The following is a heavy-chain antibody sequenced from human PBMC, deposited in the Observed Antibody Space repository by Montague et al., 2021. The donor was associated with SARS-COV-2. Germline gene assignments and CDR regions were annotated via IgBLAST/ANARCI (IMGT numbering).Heavy chain of an antibody. CDR1: GGSVSSGSYY. J-gene: IGHJ6*02. CDR3: ARVSSCWYGVSYYYYGMDV. CDR2: IYYSGST. Sequence: SDTLSLTCTVSGGSVSSGSYYWGWIRQPPGKGLEWIGYIYYSGSTNYNPSLKSRVTISVDTSKNQFSLKLSSVTAADTAVYYCARVSSCWYGVSYYYYGMDVWGQGTTVTVSS. D-gene: IGHD6-13*01. V-gene: IGHV4-61*01.